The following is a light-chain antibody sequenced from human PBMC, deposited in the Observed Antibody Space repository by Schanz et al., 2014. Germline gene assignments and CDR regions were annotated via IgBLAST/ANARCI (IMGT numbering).Light chain of an antibody. V-gene: IGLV2-8*01. Sequence: QSVLTQPPSASGSPGQSVTISCTGTSSDIGNYNYVSWYQQHPGQAPKLVIYEVTKRPSGVPDRFSGSKSGNTASLTVSGLQAEDEADYYCSSYAGNNNLRVLFGGGTKLTVL. CDR1: SSDIGNYNY. J-gene: IGLJ2*01. CDR3: SSYAGNNNLRVL. CDR2: EVT.